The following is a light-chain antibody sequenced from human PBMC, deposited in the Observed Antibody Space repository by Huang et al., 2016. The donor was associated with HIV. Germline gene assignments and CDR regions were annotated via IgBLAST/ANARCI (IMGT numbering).Light chain of an antibody. CDR1: QSISNY. V-gene: IGKV1-39*01. Sequence: DIQMTQSPPSLSASVGDRVTITCRASQSISNYLNWYQQKPGKAQKLLIYAASSLQSGVPSRFSGSGSGTDFTLTISSLEPEDFVTYFCQQSYHTFTFGGGTKVDIK. CDR3: QQSYHTFT. J-gene: IGKJ4*01. CDR2: AAS.